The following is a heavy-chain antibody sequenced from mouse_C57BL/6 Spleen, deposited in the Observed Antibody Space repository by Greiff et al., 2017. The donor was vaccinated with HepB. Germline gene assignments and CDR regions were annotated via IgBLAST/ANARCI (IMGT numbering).Heavy chain of an antibody. Sequence: EVQLVESEGGLVQPGSSMKLSCTASGFTFSDYYMAWVRQVPEKGLEWVANINYDGSSTYYLDSLKSRFIISRDNAKNILYLQMSSLKSEDTATYYCARDWGGNYVGYFDVWGTGTTVTVSS. CDR1: GFTFSDYY. J-gene: IGHJ1*03. CDR2: INYDGSST. V-gene: IGHV5-16*01. D-gene: IGHD2-1*01. CDR3: ARDWGGNYVGYFDV.